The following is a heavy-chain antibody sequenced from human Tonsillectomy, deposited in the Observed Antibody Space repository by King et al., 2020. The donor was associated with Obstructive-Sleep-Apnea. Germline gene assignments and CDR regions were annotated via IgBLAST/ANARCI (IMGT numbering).Heavy chain of an antibody. J-gene: IGHJ6*02. V-gene: IGHV3-30*18. D-gene: IGHD2-2*01. CDR2: ISYDGSNK. CDR3: AKVGSIVVPAAMRVAYYYYGMDV. Sequence: VQLVESGGGVVQPGRSLRLSCAASGFTFSSYGMHWVRQAPGKGLEWVAVISYDGSNKYYADSVKGRFTISRDNSKNTLYLQMNSLRAEDTAVYYCAKVGSIVVPAAMRVAYYYYGMDVWGQGTTVTVSS. CDR1: GFTFSSYG.